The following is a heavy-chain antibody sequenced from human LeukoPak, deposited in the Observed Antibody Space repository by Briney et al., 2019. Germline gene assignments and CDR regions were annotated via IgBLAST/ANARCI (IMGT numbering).Heavy chain of an antibody. CDR1: GGSINTYY. D-gene: IGHD2/OR15-2a*01. J-gene: IGHJ4*02. CDR2: IYGSGTT. V-gene: IGHV4-4*07. Sequence: PSETLSLTCTVSGGSINTYYWSWIRQPAGKVLEWIGRIYGSGTTSYNPSLQSRVTMSVDTSKNQISLKLSSVTAADTAIYYCARSTILDYWGQGTLVTVSS. CDR3: ARSTILDY.